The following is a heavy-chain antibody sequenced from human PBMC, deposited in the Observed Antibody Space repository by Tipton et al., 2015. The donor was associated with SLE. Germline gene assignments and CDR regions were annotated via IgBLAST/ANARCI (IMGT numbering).Heavy chain of an antibody. J-gene: IGHJ5*02. V-gene: IGHV4-4*02. Sequence: TLSLTCAVSGASISSRDWWSWVRQPPGKGLEWIGQIYHSGSTNYNPSLKSRVTMSVDKSQNHFSLKLTSVTAADTAVYYCAGGGPYDYFDPWGQGTLVTVSS. CDR3: AGGGPYDYFDP. CDR2: IYHSGST. CDR1: GASISSRDW. D-gene: IGHD5-12*01.